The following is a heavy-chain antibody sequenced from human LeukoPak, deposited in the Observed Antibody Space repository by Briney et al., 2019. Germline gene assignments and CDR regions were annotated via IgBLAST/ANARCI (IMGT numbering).Heavy chain of an antibody. CDR1: GYTFTSYD. J-gene: IGHJ4*02. V-gene: IGHV1-8*03. D-gene: IGHD3-22*01. CDR3: ARGPAYDSSGYYSMGY. Sequence: GASVKVSCKASGYTFTSYDINWGRQATGQGVEWMGWMNPNSGNTGYAQKFQGRVTITRNTSISTAYMELSSLRSEDTAVYYCARGPAYDSSGYYSMGYWGQGTLVTVSS. CDR2: MNPNSGNT.